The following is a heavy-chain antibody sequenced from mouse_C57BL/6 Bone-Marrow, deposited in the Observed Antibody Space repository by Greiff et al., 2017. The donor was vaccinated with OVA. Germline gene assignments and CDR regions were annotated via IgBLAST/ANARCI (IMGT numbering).Heavy chain of an antibody. CDR2: LYPGDGDT. Sequence: VQLQQSGPELVKPGASVKISCKASGYAFSSSWMNWVKQRPGKGLEWIGRLYPGDGDTNYNGKFKGKATLTADKSSSTAYMQLSSLTSEDSAVYFCANYYGSIYAMDYWGQGTSVTVSS. J-gene: IGHJ4*01. D-gene: IGHD1-1*01. CDR3: ANYYGSIYAMDY. CDR1: GYAFSSSW. V-gene: IGHV1-82*01.